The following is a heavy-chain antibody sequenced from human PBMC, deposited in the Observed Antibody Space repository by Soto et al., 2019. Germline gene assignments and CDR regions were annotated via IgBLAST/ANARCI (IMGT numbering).Heavy chain of an antibody. CDR3: ASPARFGLDY. J-gene: IGHJ4*02. CDR1: GGSISSSSYY. CDR2: IYYSGST. Sequence: QLQLQGSGPGLVKPSETLSLTCTVSGGSISSSSYYWGWIRQPPGKGLEWIGSIYYSGSTYYNPSLKSRVTISVDTSKNQFSLKLSSVTAADTAVYYCASPARFGLDYWGQGTLVTVSS. V-gene: IGHV4-39*01. D-gene: IGHD3-10*01.